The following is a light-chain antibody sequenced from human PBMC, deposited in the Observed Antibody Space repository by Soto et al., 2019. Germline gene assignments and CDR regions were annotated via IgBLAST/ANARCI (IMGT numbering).Light chain of an antibody. J-gene: IGKJ3*01. CDR3: QKSDHLPL. CDR1: HDIGNS. V-gene: IGKV1-33*01. Sequence: DIQMTQSPPSLSASVGDRVTTTCQASHDIGNSLNWYQDKPGQAPKLVIYDAYNLETGVPSTFSGSGYGTHFTFTISSLRPEDIATYYCQKSDHLPLFGPGTKVDIK. CDR2: DAY.